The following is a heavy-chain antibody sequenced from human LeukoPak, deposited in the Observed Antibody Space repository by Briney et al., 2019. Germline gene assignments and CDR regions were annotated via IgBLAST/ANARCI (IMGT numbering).Heavy chain of an antibody. V-gene: IGHV1-8*01. Sequence: GASVKVSCKASGYTFTSYDINWVRQATGQGLEWMGWMNPNSGNTGYAQKFQGRVTMTRNTSISIAYMELSSLRSDDTAVYYCARGYSSGWYPGYYYYMDVWGKGTTVTISS. CDR3: ARGYSSGWYPGYYYYMDV. CDR1: GYTFTSYD. J-gene: IGHJ6*03. CDR2: MNPNSGNT. D-gene: IGHD6-19*01.